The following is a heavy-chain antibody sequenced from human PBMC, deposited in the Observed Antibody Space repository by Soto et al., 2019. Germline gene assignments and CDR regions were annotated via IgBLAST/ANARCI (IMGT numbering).Heavy chain of an antibody. D-gene: IGHD2-21*02. J-gene: IGHJ4*02. CDR3: ARQRTTVVTQAYFDH. Sequence: SEILSLTCIVSGESISSSSYYWGWIRQPPGKGLEWIGSIYYSGRTYYNPSFKSRVTISIDTSKNQFSLKLSSVTATDTAVYYCARQRTTVVTQAYFDHWGQGALVTVSS. CDR2: IYYSGRT. V-gene: IGHV4-39*01. CDR1: GESISSSSYY.